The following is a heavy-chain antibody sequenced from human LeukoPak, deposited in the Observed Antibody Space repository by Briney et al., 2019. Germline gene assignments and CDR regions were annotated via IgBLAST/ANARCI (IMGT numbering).Heavy chain of an antibody. V-gene: IGHV3-23*01. CDR1: GFTFSSYA. CDR2: ISGSGGST. CDR3: AKDGYYDSSGYYRYYGMDV. Sequence: GVSLRLSCAASGFTFSSYAMSWVRQAPGKGLEWVSAISGSGGSTYYADSVKGRFTISRDNSKNTLYLQMNSLRAEDTAVYYCAKDGYYDSSGYYRYYGMDVWGQGTTVTVSS. D-gene: IGHD3-22*01. J-gene: IGHJ6*02.